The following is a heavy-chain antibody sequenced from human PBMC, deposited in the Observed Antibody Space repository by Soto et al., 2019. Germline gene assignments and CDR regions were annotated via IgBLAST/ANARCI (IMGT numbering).Heavy chain of an antibody. D-gene: IGHD3-22*01. CDR2: ISYDGSNK. J-gene: IGHJ4*02. Sequence: ESGGGVVQPGRSLRLSCAASGFTFSSYAMHWVRQAPGKGLEWVAVISYDGSNKYYADSVKGRFTISRDNSKNTLYLQMNSLRAEDTAVYYCARAQYYYDSSGYYADWGQGTLVTVSS. CDR1: GFTFSSYA. V-gene: IGHV3-30-3*01. CDR3: ARAQYYYDSSGYYAD.